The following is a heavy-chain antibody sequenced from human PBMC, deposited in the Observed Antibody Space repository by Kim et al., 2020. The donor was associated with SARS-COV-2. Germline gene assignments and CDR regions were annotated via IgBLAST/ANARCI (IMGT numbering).Heavy chain of an antibody. J-gene: IGHJ6*02. CDR3: AREMGYDLTYGMDV. CDR2: ISYDGSNK. Sequence: GGSLRLSCAASGFTFSSYAMHWVRQAPGKGLEWVAVISYDGSNKYYADSVKGRFTISRDNSKNTLYLQMNSLRAEDTAVYYCAREMGYDLTYGMDVWGQGTTVTVSS. D-gene: IGHD5-12*01. CDR1: GFTFSSYA. V-gene: IGHV3-30*04.